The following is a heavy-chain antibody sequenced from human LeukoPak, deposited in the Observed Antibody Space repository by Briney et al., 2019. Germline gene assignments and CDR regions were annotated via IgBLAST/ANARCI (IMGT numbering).Heavy chain of an antibody. V-gene: IGHV4-39*01. Sequence: SETLSLTCTVSGGSISSSSYYWGWIRQPPGKGLEWIGTIYYSGSTYYNPSLKSRVTVCVNTSKNQFSLKLSSVTAADTAVYYCARRVARSSSGFDYWGQGTLVTVSS. CDR1: GGSISSSSYY. CDR2: IYYSGST. J-gene: IGHJ4*02. CDR3: ARRVARSSSGFDY. D-gene: IGHD6-6*01.